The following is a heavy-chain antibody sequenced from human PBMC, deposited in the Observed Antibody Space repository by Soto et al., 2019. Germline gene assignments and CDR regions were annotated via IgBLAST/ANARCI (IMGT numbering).Heavy chain of an antibody. D-gene: IGHD1-26*01. J-gene: IGHJ5*02. CDR1: FTFSMYS. Sequence: EVQVVESGGGLVQPGGSLRLSCSFTFSMYSMNWVRQAPGKGLEWVASISSGGSYIKYADSVKGRFTISRDNAKNSVSLQMNSLRVDDTAVYFCTRDQGGSYDSWSDPWGQGTLVTVSS. V-gene: IGHV3-21*01. CDR3: TRDQGGSYDSWSDP. CDR2: ISSGGSYI.